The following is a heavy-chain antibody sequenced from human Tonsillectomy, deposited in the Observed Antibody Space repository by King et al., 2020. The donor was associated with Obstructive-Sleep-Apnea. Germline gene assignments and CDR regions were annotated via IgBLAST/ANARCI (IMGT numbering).Heavy chain of an antibody. Sequence: VQLVESGGGLVQPGGSLRLSCAASGFTVTNAWMSWVRQAPGKGLEWVGRIKRLTDGGTTDFPAPVKGRFSISRDDSKNTLHLQMNSLETEDTDVYYCSTDNRGSRGYLGAFDIWGQGTMVTVSS. V-gene: IGHV3-15*01. J-gene: IGHJ3*02. CDR3: STDNRGSRGYLGAFDI. D-gene: IGHD3-22*01. CDR1: GFTVTNAW. CDR2: IKRLTDGGTT.